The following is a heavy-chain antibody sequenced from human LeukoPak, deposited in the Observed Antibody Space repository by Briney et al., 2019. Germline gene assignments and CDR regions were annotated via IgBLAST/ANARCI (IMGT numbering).Heavy chain of an antibody. CDR1: GGTFSSYA. Sequence: SVKVSCKSSGGTFSSYAISWVRQSPGQRLEWMGGIIPIFGTANYAQKFQGRVTITADESTSTAYMELSSLRSEDTAVYYCASGRTSSGWLFDYWGQGTLVTVSS. CDR3: ASGRTSSGWLFDY. V-gene: IGHV1-69*13. J-gene: IGHJ4*02. CDR2: IIPIFGTA. D-gene: IGHD6-19*01.